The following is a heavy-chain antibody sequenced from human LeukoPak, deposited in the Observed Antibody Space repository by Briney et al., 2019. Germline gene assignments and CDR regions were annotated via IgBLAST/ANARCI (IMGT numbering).Heavy chain of an antibody. CDR2: INHSGST. Sequence: PSETLSSPSPSMVGPFVGNTGGGSRHPPGKGRGGMGEINHSGSTNYNPSLKSRVTISVDTSKNQFSLKLSSVTAADTAVYYCARGLRSRWLQLRSAFDIWGQGTMVTVSS. CDR1: VGPFVGNT. D-gene: IGHD5-24*01. J-gene: IGHJ3*02. CDR3: ARGLRSRWLQLRSAFDI. V-gene: IGHV4-34*01.